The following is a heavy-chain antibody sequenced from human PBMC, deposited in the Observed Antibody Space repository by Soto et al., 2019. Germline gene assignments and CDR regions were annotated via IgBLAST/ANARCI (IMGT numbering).Heavy chain of an antibody. CDR2: ISGSGGST. Sequence: GGSLRLSCAASGFTFSSYAMSWVRQAPGKGLEWVSAISGSGGSTYYADSVKGRFTISRDNSKNTLYLQMNSLRAEDTAVYYCAKRKLLWFGDGGYYFDYWGQGTLVTVSS. J-gene: IGHJ4*02. CDR1: GFTFSSYA. V-gene: IGHV3-23*01. CDR3: AKRKLLWFGDGGYYFDY. D-gene: IGHD3-10*01.